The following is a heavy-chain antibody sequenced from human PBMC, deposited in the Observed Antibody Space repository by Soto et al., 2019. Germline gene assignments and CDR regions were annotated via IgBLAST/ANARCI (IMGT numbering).Heavy chain of an antibody. CDR1: GGSISSGDYY. CDR2: IYYSGST. V-gene: IGHV4-30-4*01. CDR3: ARAPERLIVPYYDFWSGPFWLDP. D-gene: IGHD3-3*01. J-gene: IGHJ5*02. Sequence: PSKTLSLTCTVSGGSISSGDYYWSWIRQPPGKGLEWIGYIYYSGSTYYNPSLKSRVTISVDTSKNQFSLKLSSVTAADTAVYYCARAPERLIVPYYDFWSGPFWLDPWGQGTLVTVSS.